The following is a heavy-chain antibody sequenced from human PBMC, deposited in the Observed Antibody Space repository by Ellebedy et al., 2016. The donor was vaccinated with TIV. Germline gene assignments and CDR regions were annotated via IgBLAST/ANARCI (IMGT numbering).Heavy chain of an antibody. D-gene: IGHD3-3*01. V-gene: IGHV5-51*01. CDR1: GYSFTSYW. J-gene: IGHJ6*02. CDR2: IYPGDSDT. Sequence: GESLKISCKGSGYSFTSYWIGWVRQMPGNGLEWMGIIYPGDSDTRYSPSFQGQVTISADKSISTAYLQWSSLKASDTAMYYCARQITIFGVALGGMDVWGQGTTVTVSS. CDR3: ARQITIFGVALGGMDV.